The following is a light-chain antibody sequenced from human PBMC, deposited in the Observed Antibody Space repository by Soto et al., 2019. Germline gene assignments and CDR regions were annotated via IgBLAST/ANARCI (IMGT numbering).Light chain of an antibody. Sequence: QSVLTQPASVSGSPGQSITISCTGTSSDVGGYNYVSWYQQHPGKAPKLMIYDVSNRPSEVSNRFSGSKSGNAASLTISGLQAEAEADYYCSSYTSSSAVFATGTKGTVL. CDR1: SSDVGGYNY. CDR2: DVS. CDR3: SSYTSSSAV. V-gene: IGLV2-14*01. J-gene: IGLJ1*01.